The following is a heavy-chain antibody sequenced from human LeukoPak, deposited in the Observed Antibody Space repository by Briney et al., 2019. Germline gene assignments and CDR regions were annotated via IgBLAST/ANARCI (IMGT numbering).Heavy chain of an antibody. Sequence: GGSLRLFCAASGFTFSSYRMHWVRHAPGKGLVWVSRINSDGSSTSYADSVKGRFTISRDNAKNTLYLQMNSLRAEDTAVYYCAREVRSDTTMVTGNWFDPWGQGTLVTVSS. CDR3: AREVRSDTTMVTGNWFDP. CDR1: GFTFSSYR. CDR2: INSDGSST. J-gene: IGHJ5*02. V-gene: IGHV3-74*01. D-gene: IGHD5-18*01.